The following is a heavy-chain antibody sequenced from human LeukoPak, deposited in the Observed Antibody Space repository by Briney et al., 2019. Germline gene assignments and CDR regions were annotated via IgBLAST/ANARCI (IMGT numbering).Heavy chain of an antibody. J-gene: IGHJ4*02. CDR2: ISWNSGSI. CDR3: AKDGLPTLVGANVDY. CDR1: GFTFDDYA. V-gene: IGHV3-9*01. D-gene: IGHD1-26*01. Sequence: GGSLRLSCAASGFTFDDYAMHWVRQAPGNGLEWVSGISWNSGSIGYADSVKGRFTISRDNAKNSLYLQMNSLRAEDTALYYCAKDGLPTLVGANVDYWGQGTLVTVSS.